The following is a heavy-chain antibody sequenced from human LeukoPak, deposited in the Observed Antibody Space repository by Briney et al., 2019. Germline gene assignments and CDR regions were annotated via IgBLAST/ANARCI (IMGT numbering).Heavy chain of an antibody. CDR1: GGSISSGGYS. J-gene: IGHJ4*02. CDR2: IYHSGST. D-gene: IGHD2-2*01. CDR3: ARVSRRLYYFDY. Sequence: SQTLSLTCAVSGGSISSGGYSWSWIRQPPGKGLEWIGYIYHSGSTYYNPPLKSRVTISVDRSKNQFSLKLSSVTAADTAVYYCARVSRRLYYFDYWGQGTLVTVSS. V-gene: IGHV4-30-2*01.